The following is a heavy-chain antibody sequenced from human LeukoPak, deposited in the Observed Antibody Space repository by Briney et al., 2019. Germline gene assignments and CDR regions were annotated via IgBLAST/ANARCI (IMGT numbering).Heavy chain of an antibody. D-gene: IGHD5-18*01. CDR1: GYTFTSYY. V-gene: IGHV1-46*01. CDR2: INPSGGST. J-gene: IGHJ4*02. CDR3: ARVSTAMVDLDY. Sequence: GASVKVSCKASGYTFTSYYMHWVRQAPRQGLEWMGIINPSGGSTSYAQKFQGRVTMTRDTSTSTVYMELSSLRSEDTAVYYCARVSTAMVDLDYWGQGTLVTVSS.